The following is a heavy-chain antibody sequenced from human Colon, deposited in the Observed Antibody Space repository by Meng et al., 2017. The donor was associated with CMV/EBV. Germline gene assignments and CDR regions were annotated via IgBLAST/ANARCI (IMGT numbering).Heavy chain of an antibody. CDR3: SNGLLGVQGH. CDR2: IDTTNH. Sequence: QGPLVESGGGVVPPGGSLRLSCGASGFSFSESGIHWLRQAPGKGLEWVSFIDTTNHYYADSVKGRFTISRDDSKRMVYLQMNNLKTEDTAMYFCSNGLLGVQGHWGQGTLVTVSS. J-gene: IGHJ4*02. D-gene: IGHD3-3*01. CDR1: GFSFSESG. V-gene: IGHV3-30*02.